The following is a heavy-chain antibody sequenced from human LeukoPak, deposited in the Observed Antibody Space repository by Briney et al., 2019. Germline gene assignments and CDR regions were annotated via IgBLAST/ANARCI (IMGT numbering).Heavy chain of an antibody. Sequence: SGTLSLTCSVSGGSISSHSWSWIRQPPGKELEWIAYIYHSGSADYNPSLKSRVTISVDTSKNEVSLKLRSVTAADTAVYFCARRWTTSDYYTVLDPWGQGTPVTVSS. D-gene: IGHD3-3*01. CDR3: ARRWTTSDYYTVLDP. V-gene: IGHV4-59*11. CDR1: GGSISSHS. CDR2: IYHSGSA. J-gene: IGHJ5*01.